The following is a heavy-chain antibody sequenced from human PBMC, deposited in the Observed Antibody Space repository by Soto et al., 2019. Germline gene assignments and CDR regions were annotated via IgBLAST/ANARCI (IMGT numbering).Heavy chain of an antibody. Sequence: GGSLRLSCAASGFTFSNAWMSWVRQAPGKGMEWVGRIKSKTDGATTDYAAPVKGRGTISRDDSKNTLYLQMKSLKTGDTAVYFCRVVGAHYYYFGMDVWGQGTTVTVSS. D-gene: IGHD3-16*01. CDR3: RVVGAHYYYFGMDV. J-gene: IGHJ6*02. V-gene: IGHV3-15*01. CDR2: IKSKTDGATT. CDR1: GFTFSNAW.